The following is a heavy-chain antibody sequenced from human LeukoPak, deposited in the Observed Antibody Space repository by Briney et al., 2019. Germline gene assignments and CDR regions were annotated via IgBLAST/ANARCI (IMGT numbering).Heavy chain of an antibody. J-gene: IGHJ4*02. CDR2: INSDGSST. CDR3: ARGDYDSSGYPPGPANY. Sequence: TGGSLRLSCAASGFTFSSYRMHWVRQAPGKGLVWVSRINSDGSSTSYADSVKGRFTISRDNAKNTLYLQMNSLRAEDTAVYYCARGDYDSSGYPPGPANYWGQGTLVTVSS. CDR1: GFTFSSYR. D-gene: IGHD3-22*01. V-gene: IGHV3-74*01.